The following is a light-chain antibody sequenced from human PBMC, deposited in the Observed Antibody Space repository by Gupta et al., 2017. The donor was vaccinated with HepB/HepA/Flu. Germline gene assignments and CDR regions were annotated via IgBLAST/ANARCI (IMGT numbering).Light chain of an antibody. J-gene: IGKJ5*01. CDR1: QNVLYSNNKDF. V-gene: IGKV4-1*01. CDR2: WAS. Sequence: DIVMTQTPDSLAVSLGERATINCKSSQNVLYSNNKDFFAWYQQKPGHPPTLLIAWASTRESGVPDRFSGSGSGTDFTLTISSLQAEDVAVYYCQQYYDTPITFGQGTRLEIK. CDR3: QQYYDTPIT.